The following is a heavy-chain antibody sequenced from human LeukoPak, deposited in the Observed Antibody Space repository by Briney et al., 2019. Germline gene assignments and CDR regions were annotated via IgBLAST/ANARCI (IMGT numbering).Heavy chain of an antibody. CDR2: IYYSGST. J-gene: IGHJ4*02. Sequence: IPSETLSLTCTVSGGSISSYYWSWIRQPPGKGLEWIGYIYYSGSTNYNPSLKSRVTISVDTSKNQFSLKLSSVTAADTAVYYCARAVHYSGTSDQYTGGWYYFDFWGQGTLVTVSS. CDR3: ARAVHYSGTSDQYTGGWYYFDF. V-gene: IGHV4-59*01. D-gene: IGHD3-10*01. CDR1: GGSISSYY.